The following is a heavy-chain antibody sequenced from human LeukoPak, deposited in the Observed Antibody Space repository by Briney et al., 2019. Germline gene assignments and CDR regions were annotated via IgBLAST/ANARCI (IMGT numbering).Heavy chain of an antibody. Sequence: GGSLRLSCAASGFTFSSYAMTWVRQAPGKGLEWVSGISGSGSTTYYADSVKGRFTISRDNSKNTLYLQMNSLRAEDTAVYYCAKGKGFMATVSFDYWGQGTLVTVSS. D-gene: IGHD5-24*01. CDR3: AKGKGFMATVSFDY. V-gene: IGHV3-23*01. CDR2: ISGSGSTT. J-gene: IGHJ4*02. CDR1: GFTFSSYA.